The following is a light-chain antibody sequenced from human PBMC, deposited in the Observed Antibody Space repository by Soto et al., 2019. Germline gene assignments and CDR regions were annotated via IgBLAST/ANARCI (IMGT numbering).Light chain of an antibody. CDR1: SSDVGGYDF. CDR2: EVT. CDR3: SSYTITSSPV. J-gene: IGLJ1*01. Sequence: QSALTQPASVSGSPGQSITISCTGTSSDVGGYDFVSWYRQYPGQAPKILIYEVTHRPSGVPDRFSGSKSGYTASLTISGLQADDEADYYCSSYTITSSPVFGPGTKLTVL. V-gene: IGLV2-14*01.